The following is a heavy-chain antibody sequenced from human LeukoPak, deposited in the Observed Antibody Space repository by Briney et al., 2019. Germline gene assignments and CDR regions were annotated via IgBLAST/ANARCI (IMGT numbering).Heavy chain of an antibody. Sequence: PSETLSLTCTVSGDSISSSSYYWGWIRQPPGKGLEWIGSIYYSGSTYYNPSLKSRVTISVDTSKNHFSLKLSSVTAADTAVYYCARLDINSGCPNYFDYWGQGTLVTVSS. CDR1: GDSISSSSYY. CDR2: IYYSGST. D-gene: IGHD6-19*01. CDR3: ARLDINSGCPNYFDY. V-gene: IGHV4-39*02. J-gene: IGHJ4*02.